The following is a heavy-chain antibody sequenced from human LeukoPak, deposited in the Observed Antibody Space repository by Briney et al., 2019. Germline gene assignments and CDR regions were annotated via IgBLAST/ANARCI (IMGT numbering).Heavy chain of an antibody. CDR3: AKATPYDILTGRRRYYFDY. Sequence: GGSLRLSCAASGFTFTNYAMSWVLHAPGKGLWWVSAISGSGGSTYYADSVKGRFTISRDNSKNTLYLQMNSLRAEDTAVYYCAKATPYDILTGRRRYYFDYWGQGTLVTVSS. D-gene: IGHD3-9*01. J-gene: IGHJ4*02. V-gene: IGHV3-23*01. CDR1: GFTFTNYA. CDR2: ISGSGGST.